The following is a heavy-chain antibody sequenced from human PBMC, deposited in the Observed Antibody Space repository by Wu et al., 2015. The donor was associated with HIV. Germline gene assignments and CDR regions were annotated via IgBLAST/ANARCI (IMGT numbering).Heavy chain of an antibody. CDR2: IIPIFGTA. D-gene: IGHD6-19*01. CDR1: GGTFSSYG. V-gene: IGHV1-69*12. CDR3: ARGVAAHYYYYMDV. J-gene: IGHJ6*03. Sequence: QVQLVQSGAEVMKPGSSVKVSCKAAGGTFSSYGISWVRQAPGQGLEWMGGIIPIFGTANYAQKFQGRVTITADESTSTAYMELSSLRSEDTAVYYCARGVAAHYYYYMDVWGKGTTVTVSS.